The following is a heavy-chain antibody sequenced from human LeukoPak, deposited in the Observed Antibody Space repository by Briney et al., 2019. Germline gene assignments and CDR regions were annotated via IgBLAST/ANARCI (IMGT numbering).Heavy chain of an antibody. CDR2: IYYSGST. CDR3: ASTAYYDILTGSPGAFDI. V-gene: IGHV4-61*01. D-gene: IGHD3-9*01. Sequence: SETLSLTCTVSGGSVSSGSYYWSWIRQPPGKGLEWIGYIYYSGSTNYNPSLKSRVTISVDTSKNQFSLELSSVTAADTAVYYCASTAYYDILTGSPGAFDIWGQGTMVTVSS. CDR1: GGSVSSGSYY. J-gene: IGHJ3*02.